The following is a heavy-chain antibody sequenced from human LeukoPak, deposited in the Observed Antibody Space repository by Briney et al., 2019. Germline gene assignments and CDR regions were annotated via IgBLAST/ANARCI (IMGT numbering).Heavy chain of an antibody. J-gene: IGHJ1*01. D-gene: IGHD2-15*01. CDR3: ARDSSDIRSLIAH. CDR2: ISGSGYST. CDR1: GFTFSSYA. V-gene: IGHV3-23*01. Sequence: GGSLRLSCAASGFTFSSYAMSWVRQAPGKGLEWVSAISGSGYSTYYADSVKGRFTISRDTSKNTLYLQMNSLRAEDTAVYYCARDSSDIRSLIAHWGQGTLVTVSS.